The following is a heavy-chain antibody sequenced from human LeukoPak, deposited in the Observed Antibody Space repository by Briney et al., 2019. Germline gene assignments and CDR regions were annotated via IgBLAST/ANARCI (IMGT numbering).Heavy chain of an antibody. V-gene: IGHV4-61*02. J-gene: IGHJ2*01. Sequence: SETLSLTCTVSGGSISSGGYYWSWIRQPAGKGLEWIGRIYTSGSTNYNPSLKSRVTISVDTSKNQFSLKLSSVTAADTAVYYCARVKDFAYSFFDLWGRGTLVTVSS. CDR2: IYTSGST. CDR3: ARVKDFAYSFFDL. CDR1: GGSISSGGYY.